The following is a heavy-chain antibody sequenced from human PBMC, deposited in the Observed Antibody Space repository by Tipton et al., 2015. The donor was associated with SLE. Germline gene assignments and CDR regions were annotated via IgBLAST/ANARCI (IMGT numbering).Heavy chain of an antibody. CDR2: IYNSGST. Sequence: TLSLTCTVSGDSISRVSAFWGWSRQPAGKGLEWIGYIYNSGSTNYNPSLKSRVTISVDASKNQLSLRLSSVTAADTAVYYCARQVDAEAVGSWNFAFWGRGTLVTVSS. J-gene: IGHJ2*01. V-gene: IGHV4-61*09. CDR1: GDSISRVSAF. CDR3: ARQVDAEAVGSWNFAF. D-gene: IGHD5-18*01.